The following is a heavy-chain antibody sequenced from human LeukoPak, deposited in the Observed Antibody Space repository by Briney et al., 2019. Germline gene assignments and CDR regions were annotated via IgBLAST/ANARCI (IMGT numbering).Heavy chain of an antibody. CDR3: ARDTSYDFWSDPTELFDI. CDR1: GYSFTNYG. CDR2: VSGHNGNK. V-gene: IGHV1-18*01. D-gene: IGHD3-3*01. Sequence: ASDKVSCKASGYSFTNYGISWMRPAPAQGLEGVGWVSGHNGNKKYAQELQDRVTLTTGTSTSTAYMELRSLRSDDTAVYYCARDTSYDFWSDPTELFDIWGQGTMVTVSS. J-gene: IGHJ3*02.